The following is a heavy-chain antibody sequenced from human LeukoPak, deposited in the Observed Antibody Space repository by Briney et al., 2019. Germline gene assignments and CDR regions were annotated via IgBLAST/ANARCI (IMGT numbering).Heavy chain of an antibody. CDR3: ARGGGPRPYFDY. CDR2: ISSSSSYT. J-gene: IGHJ4*02. Sequence: GGSLRLSCAASGFTFSDYYMSWIRQTPGKGLEWVSYISSSSSYTNYADSVKGRFTISRDNAKNSLYLQMNSLRAEDPAVYYCARGGGPRPYFDYWGQGTLVTVSS. CDR1: GFTFSDYY. V-gene: IGHV3-11*06. D-gene: IGHD3-16*01.